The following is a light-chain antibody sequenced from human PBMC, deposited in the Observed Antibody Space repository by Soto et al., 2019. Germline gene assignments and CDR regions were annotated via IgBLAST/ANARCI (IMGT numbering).Light chain of an antibody. CDR1: QSILYNSNNRNY. J-gene: IGKJ1*01. CDR2: WAS. V-gene: IGKV4-1*01. Sequence: DIVMTQSTDSLAVSLGERATINCKSSQSILYNSNNRNYVAWYQQKPGQPPKLLLNWASTRKSGVPDRFSGSGSGTDFTLTISSLQAEDVAVYYCQQYYTSWWSFGQGTKVDIK. CDR3: QQYYTSWWS.